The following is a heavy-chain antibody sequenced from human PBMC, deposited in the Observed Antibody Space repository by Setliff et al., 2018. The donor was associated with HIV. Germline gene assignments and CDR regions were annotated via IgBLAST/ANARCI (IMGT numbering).Heavy chain of an antibody. CDR2: INHSGST. CDR1: SGSLSGYY. V-gene: IGHV4-34*01. Sequence: SETLSLTCAVYSGSLSGYYWNWIRQPPGKGLEWIGEINHSGSTNYNPSLKSRVTISVDTSKNQFSLKLISVTAADTAVYYCARDAGNYYAFDIWGQGTMVTVSS. D-gene: IGHD1-26*01. CDR3: ARDAGNYYAFDI. J-gene: IGHJ3*02.